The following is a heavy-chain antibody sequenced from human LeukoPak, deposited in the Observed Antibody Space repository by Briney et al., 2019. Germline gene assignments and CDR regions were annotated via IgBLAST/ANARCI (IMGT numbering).Heavy chain of an antibody. J-gene: IGHJ4*02. CDR1: GFTFSSYW. Sequence: GGSLRLSCAASGFTFSSYWMSWVRQAPGKGLEWVANIKQDGSEKYYVDSVKGRFTISRDNAKNSLYLQMNSLRAEDTAVYYRASGCSSTSCYTYRFDYWGQGTLVTVSS. V-gene: IGHV3-7*01. D-gene: IGHD2-2*02. CDR3: ASGCSSTSCYTYRFDY. CDR2: IKQDGSEK.